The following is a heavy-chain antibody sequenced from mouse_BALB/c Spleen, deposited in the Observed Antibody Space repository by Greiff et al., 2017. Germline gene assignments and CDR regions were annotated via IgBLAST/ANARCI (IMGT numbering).Heavy chain of an antibody. J-gene: IGHJ2*01. CDR3: ARGRAMVTFFDY. CDR2: ISSGGST. D-gene: IGHD2-1*01. V-gene: IGHV5-6-5*01. Sequence: DVMLVESGGGLVKPGGSLKLSCAASGFTFSSYAMSWVRQTPEKRLEWVASISSGGSTYYPDSVKGRFTISRDNARNILYLQMSSLRSEDTAMYYCARGRAMVTFFDYWGQGTTLTVSS. CDR1: GFTFSSYA.